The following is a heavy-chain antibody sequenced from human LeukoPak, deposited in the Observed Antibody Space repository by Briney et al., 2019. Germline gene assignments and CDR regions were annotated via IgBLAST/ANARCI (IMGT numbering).Heavy chain of an antibody. CDR1: GYTFTSYD. V-gene: IGHV1-8*01. Sequence: ASVKVSCKASGYTFTSYDINWVRQATGQGLEWMGWMNPNSGNTGYAQKFQGRVTMTRNTSISTAYMELSSLRSEDTAVYYCARRHPDCSGGSCYWSDPWGQGTLVTVSS. CDR3: ARRHPDCSGGSCYWSDP. CDR2: MNPNSGNT. D-gene: IGHD2-15*01. J-gene: IGHJ5*02.